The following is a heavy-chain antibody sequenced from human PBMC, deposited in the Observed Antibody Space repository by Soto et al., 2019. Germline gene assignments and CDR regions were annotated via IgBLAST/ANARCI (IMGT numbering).Heavy chain of an antibody. J-gene: IGHJ5*02. V-gene: IGHV5-10-1*01. CDR3: ARHKAFYYDSSGA. CDR1: GYSFTSYW. Sequence: GESLKISCKASGYSFTSYWISWVRQMPAKGLEWMGRIDPSDSYANYSPSFQGHVTFSADKSISTAYLQWSSLRASDTTMYYCARHKAFYYDSSGAWGQGTLVTVSS. D-gene: IGHD3-22*01. CDR2: IDPSDSYA.